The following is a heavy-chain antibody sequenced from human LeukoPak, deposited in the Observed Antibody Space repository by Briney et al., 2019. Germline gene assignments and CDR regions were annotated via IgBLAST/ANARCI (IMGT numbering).Heavy chain of an antibody. J-gene: IGHJ4*02. V-gene: IGHV3-64*01. CDR2: INNNGGST. Sequence: PGGSLTLSCAAFGFTFSDDYMSWVRQAPGKGLEYVSSINNNGGSTFYANSVKGRFTISRDNSTNTLYLQMGSLRVEDMAVYYCARAGYCSSTSCYVAAFDYWGQGTLVTVSS. CDR3: ARAGYCSSTSCYVAAFDY. CDR1: GFTFSDDY. D-gene: IGHD2-2*01.